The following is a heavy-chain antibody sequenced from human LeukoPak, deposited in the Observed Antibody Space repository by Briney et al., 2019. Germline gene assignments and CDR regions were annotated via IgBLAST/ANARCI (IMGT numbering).Heavy chain of an antibody. CDR3: AREIRIAAAGHFDY. Sequence: ASVKVSCKASGYTFTGYYMHWVRQAPGQGLEWMGWINPNSGGTNYAQKFQGRVTMTRDTSISTAYMELSRLRSDDTAVYYCAREIRIAAAGHFDYWGQGTLVTVSS. J-gene: IGHJ4*02. V-gene: IGHV1-2*02. CDR2: INPNSGGT. CDR1: GYTFTGYY. D-gene: IGHD6-13*01.